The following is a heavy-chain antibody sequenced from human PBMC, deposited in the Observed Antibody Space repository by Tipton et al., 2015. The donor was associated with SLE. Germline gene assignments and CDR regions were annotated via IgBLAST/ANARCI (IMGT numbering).Heavy chain of an antibody. Sequence: SLRLSCAASGFIFRDFAMHWVRQVPGKGLEWVSGLSWNSGNVGYADSVKGRFSISRDNGKNSLFLQMNTLRPEDTALYYCAKDVGVGAIFDSFDLWGQGTMVTVSS. J-gene: IGHJ3*01. CDR2: LSWNSGNV. CDR3: AKDVGVGAIFDSFDL. D-gene: IGHD1-26*01. CDR1: GFIFRDFA. V-gene: IGHV3-9*01.